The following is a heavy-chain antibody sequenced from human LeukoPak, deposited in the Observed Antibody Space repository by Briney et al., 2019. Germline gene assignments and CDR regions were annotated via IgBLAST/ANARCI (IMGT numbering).Heavy chain of an antibody. CDR3: ERGLVLATDDAFDI. D-gene: IGHD5-12*01. CDR1: GGSIRSYF. CDR2: IWDTEIT. J-gene: IGHJ3*02. V-gene: IGHV4-59*01. Sequence: NTAETLSLTCTVSGGSIRSYFWSWLRQPPGKGLEWIGYIWDTEITDYNPSLKSRVTISLNTYKNQCSLKLRSVTATDKALYFCERGLVLATDDAFDIWGKGTLVTVSS.